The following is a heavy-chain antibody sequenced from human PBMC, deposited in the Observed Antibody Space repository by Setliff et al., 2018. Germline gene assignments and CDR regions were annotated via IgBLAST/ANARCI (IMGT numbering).Heavy chain of an antibody. J-gene: IGHJ4*02. CDR1: GGSFSTYY. V-gene: IGHV4-34*01. Sequence: PSETLSLTCAVYGGSFSTYYWIWIRQPPGKGLEWIGEINHSGSTNYNPSLKSRVTISVDTSKNQFSLKLSSVTAADTAVYYCARGPLLTYYDILTGYFLPHWGQGTLVTVSS. D-gene: IGHD3-9*01. CDR3: ARGPLLTYYDILTGYFLPH. CDR2: INHSGST.